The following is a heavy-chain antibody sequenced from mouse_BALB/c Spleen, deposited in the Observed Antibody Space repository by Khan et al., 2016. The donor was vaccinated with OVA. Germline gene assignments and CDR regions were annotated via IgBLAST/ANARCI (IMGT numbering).Heavy chain of an antibody. CDR2: ISSDGDYT. CDR3: ARSPYGNFAY. CDR1: GFTFSTYA. Sequence: EVELVESGGGLVKPGGSLKLSCAASGFTFSTYAMSWVRQTPEKRLEWVATISSDGDYTYFPDNVTGRFTLSRDNARNPLCLQMTSLRSEDTAMYYCARSPYGNFAYWGQGTLVTVSA. J-gene: IGHJ3*01. V-gene: IGHV5-9-3*01. D-gene: IGHD2-1*01.